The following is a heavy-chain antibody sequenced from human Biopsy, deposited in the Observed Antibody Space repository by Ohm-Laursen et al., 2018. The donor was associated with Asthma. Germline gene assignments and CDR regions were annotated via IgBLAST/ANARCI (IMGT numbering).Heavy chain of an antibody. V-gene: IGHV3-30*03. D-gene: IGHD1-26*01. Sequence: SLRLSCAASGFTFRNFGMHWVRQAPGKGLEWVAVMSCEKNVQYFADSVKGRFTFSRDNSKNTLYLQMNSLRAEDSAVYYCARDFGCGSYFVGTTFDYWGQGALVTVSS. CDR1: GFTFRNFG. J-gene: IGHJ4*02. CDR3: ARDFGCGSYFVGTTFDY. CDR2: MSCEKNVQ.